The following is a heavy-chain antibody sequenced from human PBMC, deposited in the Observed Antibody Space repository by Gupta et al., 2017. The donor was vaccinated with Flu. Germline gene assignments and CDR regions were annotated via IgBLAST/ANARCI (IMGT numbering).Heavy chain of an antibody. CDR2: ITQDGSEE. CDR1: GFTFNNYW. CDR3: AKHGSHHFAF. Sequence: SGAASGFTFNNYWMAWVRRAPEKGVEWVANITQDGSEEYYVGAVKGRFTISRDSAKNSLYLQMNSLRAEDRAVYHCAKHGSHHFAFWGQGALVTVSS. J-gene: IGHJ4*02. V-gene: IGHV3-7*01.